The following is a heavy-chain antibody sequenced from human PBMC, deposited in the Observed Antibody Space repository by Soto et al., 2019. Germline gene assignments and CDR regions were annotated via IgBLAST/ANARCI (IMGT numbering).Heavy chain of an antibody. Sequence: SETLSLTCAVYGGSFSGYYWSWIRQPPGKGLEWIGEINHSGSTNYNPSLKSRVTISVDTSKNQFSLKLGSVTAADTAVYYCARDSLRFLEWLAEYNWFDPWGQGTLVTVSS. CDR1: GGSFSGYY. D-gene: IGHD3-3*01. CDR2: INHSGST. J-gene: IGHJ5*02. CDR3: ARDSLRFLEWLAEYNWFDP. V-gene: IGHV4-34*01.